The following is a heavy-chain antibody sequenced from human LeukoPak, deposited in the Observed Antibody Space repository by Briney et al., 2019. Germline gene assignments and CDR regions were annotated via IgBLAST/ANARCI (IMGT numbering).Heavy chain of an antibody. CDR2: MNPNSGNT. J-gene: IGHJ5*02. Sequence: ASVKVSCKASGYTFTGYYMHWVRQATGQGLEWMGWMNPNSGNTGYAQKFQGRVTMTRNTSISTAYMELSSLRSEDTAVYYCARGSYYYGSGSYYNWFDPWGQGTLVTVSS. CDR3: ARGSYYYGSGSYYNWFDP. D-gene: IGHD3-10*01. V-gene: IGHV1-8*02. CDR1: GYTFTGYY.